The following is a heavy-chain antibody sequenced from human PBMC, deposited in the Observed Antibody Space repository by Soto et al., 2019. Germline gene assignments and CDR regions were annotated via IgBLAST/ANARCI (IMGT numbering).Heavy chain of an antibody. CDR3: AAVLFPRTVLDRSSRWGDY. CDR2: LSYDGSNE. V-gene: IGHV3-30*03. D-gene: IGHD3-22*01. CDR1: GFTFDDFG. J-gene: IGHJ4*02. Sequence: QVQLVESGGGVVQPGTSLKLSCAASGFTFDDFGFHWVRQAPGKGLEWVATLSYDGSNEYYADSVKGRFTISRDNSKITLYPQMTSLQHEDTAMYYCAAVLFPRTVLDRSSRWGDYWGQGTLVTVSS.